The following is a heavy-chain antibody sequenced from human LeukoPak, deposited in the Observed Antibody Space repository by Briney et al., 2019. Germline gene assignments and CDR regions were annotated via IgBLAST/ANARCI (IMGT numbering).Heavy chain of an antibody. CDR2: IYSGGST. Sequence: PGGSLRLSCAASGFTVSSNYMSWVRQAPGKGLEWVSVIYSGGSTYYADSVKGRFTISRDNSKNTLYLQMNSLRAEDTAVYYCARGVSSGYYPNYFDYWGQGTLVTVSS. CDR3: ARGVSSGYYPNYFDY. D-gene: IGHD3-22*01. V-gene: IGHV3-53*01. CDR1: GFTVSSNY. J-gene: IGHJ4*02.